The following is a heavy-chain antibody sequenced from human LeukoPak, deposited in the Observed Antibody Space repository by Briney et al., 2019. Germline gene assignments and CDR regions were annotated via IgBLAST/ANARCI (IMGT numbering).Heavy chain of an antibody. CDR2: IYYSGST. J-gene: IGHJ5*02. D-gene: IGHD1-26*01. V-gene: IGHV4-59*01. Sequence: PSETLSLTCTVSGGSISSYYWSWIRQPPGKGLEWIGYIYYSGSTNYNPSLKSRVTISVDTSKNQFSLKLSSVTAADTAVYYCARERGEWELLNWFDPWGQGTLVTVSS. CDR3: ARERGEWELLNWFDP. CDR1: GGSISSYY.